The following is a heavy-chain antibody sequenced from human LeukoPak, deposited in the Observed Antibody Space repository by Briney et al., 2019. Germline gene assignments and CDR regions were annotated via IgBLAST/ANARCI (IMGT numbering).Heavy chain of an antibody. Sequence: GGSLRLSCAASGFTFSSYAMSWVRQAPGKGLEWVSAISGSGGSTYYADSVKGRFTISRDNSKNTLYLQMNSLRVEDTAVYYCAKSRVEVLRYFDLRPWGQGTLVTVSS. D-gene: IGHD3-9*01. CDR1: GFTFSSYA. V-gene: IGHV3-23*01. CDR2: ISGSGGST. J-gene: IGHJ5*02. CDR3: AKSRVEVLRYFDLRP.